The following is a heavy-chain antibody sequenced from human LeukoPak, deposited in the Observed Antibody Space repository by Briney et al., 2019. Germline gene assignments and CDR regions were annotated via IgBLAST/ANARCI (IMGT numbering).Heavy chain of an antibody. V-gene: IGHV3-30*18. Sequence: PGGSLRLSCAASGFTFSSYGMHWVRKAPGKGLEWLAVISYDGSNKYYAGSVKGRFTISRDNSKNTLYLQMNSLRAEDTAVYYCAKDFRGYCSSTSCYFPDPWGQGTLVTVSS. CDR1: GFTFSSYG. CDR3: AKDFRGYCSSTSCYFPDP. CDR2: ISYDGSNK. J-gene: IGHJ5*02. D-gene: IGHD2-2*01.